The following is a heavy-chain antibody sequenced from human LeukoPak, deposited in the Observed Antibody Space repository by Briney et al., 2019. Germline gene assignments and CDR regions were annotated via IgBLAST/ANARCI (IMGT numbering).Heavy chain of an antibody. D-gene: IGHD6-19*01. CDR3: ATFNSAYSSGWCFDY. CDR2: INPSGGST. CDR1: GYTFTNYY. Sequence: ASVKVSCKASGYTFTNYYMHWVRHTPRQGREWMGIINPSGGSTSYAQKFQGRVTMTRDTSTSTDYMELNSLRSEDTAVYYCATFNSAYSSGWCFDYWGQGTLVTVSS. J-gene: IGHJ4*02. V-gene: IGHV1-46*01.